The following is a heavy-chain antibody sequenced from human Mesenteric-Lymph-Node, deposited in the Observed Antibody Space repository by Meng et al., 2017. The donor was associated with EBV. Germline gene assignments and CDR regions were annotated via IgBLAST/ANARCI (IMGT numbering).Heavy chain of an antibody. Sequence: QVKLQQWGAGLLGPSETLSLTCEASGGSFSGYHWSWIRQPPGKGLEYIGEISQSGDTTYNPSLKSRVTISVDRSRNQFSLKMASVTAADTAVYYCARGAIFGIVITYFDYWSQGTLVTVSS. V-gene: IGHV4-34*01. CDR2: ISQSGDT. J-gene: IGHJ4*02. CDR3: ARGAIFGIVITYFDY. D-gene: IGHD3-3*02. CDR1: GGSFSGYH.